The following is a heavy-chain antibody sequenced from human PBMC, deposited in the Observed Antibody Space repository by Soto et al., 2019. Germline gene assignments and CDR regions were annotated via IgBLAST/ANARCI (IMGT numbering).Heavy chain of an antibody. V-gene: IGHV3-15*07. J-gene: IGHJ6*02. CDR3: TTSGLMVYAIMNYYYYGMDV. CDR1: GFTFSNAW. CDR2: IKSKTDGGTT. D-gene: IGHD2-8*01. Sequence: GGSLRLSCAASGFTFSNAWMNWVRQAPGKGLEWVGRIKSKTDGGTTDYAAPVKGRFTISRDDSKNTLYLQMNSLKTEDTAVYYCTTSGLMVYAIMNYYYYGMDVWGQGTTVTVSS.